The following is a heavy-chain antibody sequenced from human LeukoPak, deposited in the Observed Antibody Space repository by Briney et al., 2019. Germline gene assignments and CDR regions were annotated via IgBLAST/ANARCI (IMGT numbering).Heavy chain of an antibody. CDR2: IYHSGST. Sequence: SSETLSLTCTVSGYSISSGYYWGWIQQPPGKGLEWIGSIYHSGSTYHNPSLKSRVTISVDTSKNQFSLKLRSVTAADTAVYYCARPTARQGWFDPWGQGTLVTVSS. CDR1: GYSISSGYY. D-gene: IGHD6-6*01. CDR3: ARPTARQGWFDP. J-gene: IGHJ5*02. V-gene: IGHV4-38-2*02.